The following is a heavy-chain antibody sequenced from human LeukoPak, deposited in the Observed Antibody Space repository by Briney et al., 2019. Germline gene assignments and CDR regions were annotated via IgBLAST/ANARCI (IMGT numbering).Heavy chain of an antibody. CDR1: GGSISSYY. CDR2: IYYSGST. J-gene: IGHJ5*02. CDR3: ARESRRSGWLNWFDP. Sequence: SETLSLTCTVSGGSISSYYWSWIRQPPGKGLEWIGYIYYSGSTNYNPSLKSRVTISVDTSKNQFSLKLSSVTAADTAVYYCARESRRSGWLNWFDPWGQGTLVTVSS. D-gene: IGHD6-19*01. V-gene: IGHV4-59*08.